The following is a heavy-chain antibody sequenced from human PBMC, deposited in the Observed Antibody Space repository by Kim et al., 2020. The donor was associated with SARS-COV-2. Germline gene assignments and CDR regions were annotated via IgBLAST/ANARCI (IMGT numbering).Heavy chain of an antibody. CDR3: AIDREMGAFDI. CDR2: MKPNSGNT. D-gene: IGHD3-22*01. J-gene: IGHJ3*02. Sequence: ASVKVSCKASGYTFTSFDITWVRQATGQGLEWMGWMKPNSGNTGYAQKFQGRVTMTRNTSISTAYMELNSLRFEDTAVYYCAIDREMGAFDIWGQGTMVTVSS. CDR1: GYTFTSFD. V-gene: IGHV1-8*01.